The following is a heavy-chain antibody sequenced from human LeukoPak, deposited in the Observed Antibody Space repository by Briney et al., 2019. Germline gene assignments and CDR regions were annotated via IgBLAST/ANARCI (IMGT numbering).Heavy chain of an antibody. CDR2: IYYSGST. D-gene: IGHD2-2*01. Sequence: SETLSLTCTVSGGSISSYYWSWIRQPPGKGLEWIGYIYYSGSTNYNPSLKSRVTISVDTSKNQFSLKLSSVTAADTAVYYCAGSSTSRYHADYYYYMDVWGKGTTVTISS. J-gene: IGHJ6*03. V-gene: IGHV4-59*01. CDR1: GGSISSYY. CDR3: AGSSTSRYHADYYYYMDV.